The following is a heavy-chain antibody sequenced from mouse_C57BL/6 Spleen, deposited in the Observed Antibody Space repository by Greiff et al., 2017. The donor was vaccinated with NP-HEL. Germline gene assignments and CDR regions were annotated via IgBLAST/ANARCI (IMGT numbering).Heavy chain of an antibody. J-gene: IGHJ3*01. CDR3: ASNYGSSWGSWFAY. CDR2: IYPRSGNT. V-gene: IGHV1-81*01. CDR1: GYTFTSYG. Sequence: VQLVESGAELARPGASVKLSCKASGYTFTSYGLSWVKQRTGQGLEWIGEIYPRSGNTYYNEKFKGKATLTADKSSSTAYMELRSLTSEDSAVYFCASNYGSSWGSWFAYWGQGTLVTVSA. D-gene: IGHD1-1*01.